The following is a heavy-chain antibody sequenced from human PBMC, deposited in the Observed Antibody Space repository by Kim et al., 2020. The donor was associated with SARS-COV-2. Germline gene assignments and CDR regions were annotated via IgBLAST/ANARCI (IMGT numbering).Heavy chain of an antibody. D-gene: IGHD6-19*01. V-gene: IGHV4-39*01. Sequence: NPSLKSRVTISVDTSKNQFSLKLSSVTAADTAVYYCARREGGTVAGTLDVWGQGTTVTVSS. CDR3: ARREGGTVAGTLDV. J-gene: IGHJ6*02.